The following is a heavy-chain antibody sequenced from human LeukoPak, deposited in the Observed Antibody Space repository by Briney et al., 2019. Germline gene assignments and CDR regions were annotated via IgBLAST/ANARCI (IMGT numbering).Heavy chain of an antibody. V-gene: IGHV3-48*03. CDR1: GFTFRSYE. Sequence: PGGSLRLSCAASGFTFRSYEMNWVRQAPGKGLEWVSYISSSSSTIYYADSVKGRFTISRDNAKNSLYLQMNSLRAEDTAVYYCARHGYSGYDYSDSLDYWGQGTLVTVSS. D-gene: IGHD5-12*01. J-gene: IGHJ4*02. CDR2: ISSSSSTI. CDR3: ARHGYSGYDYSDSLDY.